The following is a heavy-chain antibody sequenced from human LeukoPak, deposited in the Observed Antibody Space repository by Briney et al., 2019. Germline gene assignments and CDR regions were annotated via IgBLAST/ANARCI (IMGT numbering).Heavy chain of an antibody. CDR1: GGTFSSYA. CDR3: ARGYCSSTSCLPMDV. D-gene: IGHD2-2*01. Sequence: SVKVSCKASGGTFSSYAISWVRQAPGQGLEWMGGIIPIFGTANYAQKFQGRVTITADESTSTAYMELSSLRSEGTAVYYCARGYCSSTSCLPMDVWGQGTTVTVSS. V-gene: IGHV1-69*13. CDR2: IIPIFGTA. J-gene: IGHJ6*02.